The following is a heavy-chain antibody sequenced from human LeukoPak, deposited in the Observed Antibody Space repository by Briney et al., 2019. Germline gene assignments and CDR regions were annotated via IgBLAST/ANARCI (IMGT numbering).Heavy chain of an antibody. CDR3: ARKGDYFDY. CDR1: GGTSSSYA. CDR2: IIPILGIA. V-gene: IGHV1-69*04. Sequence: SVKVSCKASGGTSSSYAISWVRQAPGQGLEWMGRIIPILGIANYAQKFQGRVTITADESTSTAYMELSSLRSEDTAVYYCARKGDYFDYWGQGTLVTVSS. J-gene: IGHJ4*02. D-gene: IGHD3-16*01.